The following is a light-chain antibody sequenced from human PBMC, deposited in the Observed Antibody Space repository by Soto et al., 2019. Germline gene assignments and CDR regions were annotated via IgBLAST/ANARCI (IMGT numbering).Light chain of an antibody. J-gene: IGKJ5*01. Sequence: EIVMTQSPLTLTVTPGEPASISCRSSQSLLYNNTYNYLDWYVQKPGQSPQLLIYFGSNRAPGVPDRFSGSGSGTYFTLKINRVEAEDFGTYYCMQALQSLTFGQGTRLEIQ. CDR2: FGS. V-gene: IGKV2-28*01. CDR3: MQALQSLT. CDR1: QSLLYNNTYNY.